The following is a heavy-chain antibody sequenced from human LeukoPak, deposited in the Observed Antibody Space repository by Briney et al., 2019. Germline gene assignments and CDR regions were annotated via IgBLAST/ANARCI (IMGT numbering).Heavy chain of an antibody. CDR2: INHSGST. J-gene: IGHJ5*02. D-gene: IGHD5-24*01. CDR1: GGSFSGYY. V-gene: IGHV4-34*01. CDR3: VRHTRDGYNFGWFDP. Sequence: SGTLSLTCAVYGGSFSGYYLSWIGQPPGKGLEGIGEINHSGSTNYNPSLKSRVTISVDLSNNYFSLKLSSVTATDTAVYYGVRHTRDGYNFGWFDPWGQGILVTVSS.